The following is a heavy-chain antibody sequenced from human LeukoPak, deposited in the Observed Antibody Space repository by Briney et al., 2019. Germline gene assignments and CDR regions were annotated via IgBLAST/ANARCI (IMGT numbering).Heavy chain of an antibody. Sequence: ASVKVSCKASGGTFSSYAISWVRQAPGQGLEWMGGIIPIFGTANYAQKFQGRVTMTRDTSTSTVYMELSSLRSEDTAVYYCARDSAIWFGELSPHYWGQGTLVTVSS. D-gene: IGHD3-10*01. J-gene: IGHJ4*02. CDR1: GGTFSSYA. V-gene: IGHV1-69*05. CDR2: IIPIFGTA. CDR3: ARDSAIWFGELSPHY.